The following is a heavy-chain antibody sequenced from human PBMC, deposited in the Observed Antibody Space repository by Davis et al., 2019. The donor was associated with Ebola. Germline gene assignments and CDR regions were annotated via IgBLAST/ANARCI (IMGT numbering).Heavy chain of an antibody. Sequence: SVKVSCKASGGTFSSYAISWVRQAPGQGLEWVGGIIPIFDTATYEHTFQDRVTITADDARITAYLELSSLRSEDTAVYYCAKDRYYDNSPLYFESETWGQGTLVTVSS. V-gene: IGHV1-69*13. D-gene: IGHD3-22*01. CDR3: AKDRYYDNSPLYFESET. J-gene: IGHJ4*02. CDR2: IIPIFDTA. CDR1: GGTFSSYA.